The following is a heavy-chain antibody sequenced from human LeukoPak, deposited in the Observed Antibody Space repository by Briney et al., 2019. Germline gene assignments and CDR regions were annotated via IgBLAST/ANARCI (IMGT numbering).Heavy chain of an antibody. Sequence: GGSLRLSCAASGFTFSSYWMSWVRQAPGKGLEWVANIKRDGSEKYYVDSVKGRFTISRDNAKNSLYLQMNSLRAEDTAVYYCARDLIVGATHFDYWGQGTLVTVSS. CDR1: GFTFSSYW. CDR2: IKRDGSEK. J-gene: IGHJ4*02. D-gene: IGHD1-26*01. CDR3: ARDLIVGATHFDY. V-gene: IGHV3-7*01.